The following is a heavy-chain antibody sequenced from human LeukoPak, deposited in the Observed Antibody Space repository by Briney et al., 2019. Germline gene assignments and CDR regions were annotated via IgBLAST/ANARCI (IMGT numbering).Heavy chain of an antibody. CDR2: IYYSGST. CDR3: ARVKGDFWSGHFDY. J-gene: IGHJ4*02. Sequence: MPSETLSLTCTVSGGYISSYYWSWIRRPPGKGLEWIGYIYYSGSTNYNPSLKSRVTISVDTSKNQFSLKLSSVTAADTAVYYCARVKGDFWSGHFDYWGQGTLVTVSS. CDR1: GGYISSYY. V-gene: IGHV4-59*01. D-gene: IGHD3-3*01.